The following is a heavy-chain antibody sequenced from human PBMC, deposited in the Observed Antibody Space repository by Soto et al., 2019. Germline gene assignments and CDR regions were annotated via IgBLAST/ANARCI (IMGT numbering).Heavy chain of an antibody. Sequence: QVQLVESGGGVVQPGRSLRLSCAAXXXXXXXXAMXWVXXXPGXXXEWVAVISYDGTNKYYADSVNGRLIISRDNSKNTLSLEMLSLRPEDTAVYYCAKIGIPDYYDRSGFAYWGQGALVTVSS. CDR3: AKIGIPDYYDRSGFAY. V-gene: IGHV3-30*18. CDR2: ISYDGTNK. CDR1: XXXXXXXA. J-gene: IGHJ4*02. D-gene: IGHD3-22*01.